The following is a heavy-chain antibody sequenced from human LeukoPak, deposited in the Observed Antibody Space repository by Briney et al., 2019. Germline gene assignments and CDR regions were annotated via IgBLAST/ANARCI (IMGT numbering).Heavy chain of an antibody. Sequence: SVKVSCKASGGTFSSYAISWVRQAPGQGLEWMGGIIPIFGTANYAQKFQGRVTITADESTSTAYMELSSLRSEDTAVYYCARPDSSFYIDYYYYGMDVWGQGTTVTVSS. J-gene: IGHJ6*02. CDR3: ARPDSSFYIDYYYYGMDV. CDR1: GGTFSSYA. CDR2: IIPIFGTA. V-gene: IGHV1-69*01. D-gene: IGHD3-22*01.